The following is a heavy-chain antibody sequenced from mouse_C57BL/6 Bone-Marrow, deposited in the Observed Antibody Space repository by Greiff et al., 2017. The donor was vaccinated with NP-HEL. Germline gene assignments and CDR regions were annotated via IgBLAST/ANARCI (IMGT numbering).Heavy chain of an antibody. CDR2: IYPGSGST. D-gene: IGHD1-1*01. CDR3: ARRNYYYGSSSPDY. V-gene: IGHV1-55*01. CDR1: GYTFTSYW. J-gene: IGHJ2*01. Sequence: QVQLQQPGAELVKPGASVKMSCKASGYTFTSYWITWVKQRPGQGLEWIGDIYPGSGSTNYNETFKSKATLTVATSSSTAYMQLSSLTSEDSAVYYCARRNYYYGSSSPDYWGQGTTLTVSS.